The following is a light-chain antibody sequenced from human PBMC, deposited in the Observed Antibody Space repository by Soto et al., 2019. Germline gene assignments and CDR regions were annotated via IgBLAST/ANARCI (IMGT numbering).Light chain of an antibody. Sequence: QLVLTQSPSASASLGASVKLTCTLSSGHRSYAIAWHQQQPEKGPRYLMKLDSDGSHTKGDAIPDRFSGSSSGAERYLTISSRQSEDEADYYCQTWGTGIHVVFGGGTKLTVL. CDR1: SGHRSYA. CDR2: LDSDGSH. CDR3: QTWGTGIHVV. J-gene: IGLJ2*01. V-gene: IGLV4-69*01.